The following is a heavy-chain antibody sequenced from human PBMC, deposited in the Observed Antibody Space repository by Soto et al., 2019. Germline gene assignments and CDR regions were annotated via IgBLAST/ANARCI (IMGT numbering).Heavy chain of an antibody. CDR1: GYTFTSYG. V-gene: IGHV1-18*01. CDR3: ESAPVGGNRFDP. Sequence: QVQLVQSGAEVKKPGASVKVSCKASGYTFTSYGISWVRQAPGQGLEWMGWISAYNGNTNYAQKLQGRVTMTTDTSTRTAYMELRRPRSDDTAVYYCESAPVGGNRFDPWGQGTRVTVSS. CDR2: ISAYNGNT. D-gene: IGHD3-16*01. J-gene: IGHJ5*02.